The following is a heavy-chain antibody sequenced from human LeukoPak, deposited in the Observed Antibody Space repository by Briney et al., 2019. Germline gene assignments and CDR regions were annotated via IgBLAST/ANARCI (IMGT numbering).Heavy chain of an antibody. Sequence: PSETLSLTCAVYGGSFSGYYWSWIRQPPGKGLEWIGEINHSGSTNYNPSLKSRVTISADTSKNQFSLKLSSVTAADTAVYYCAREWSYGLYYYGMDVWGQGTTVTVSS. D-gene: IGHD3-16*01. J-gene: IGHJ6*02. CDR1: GGSFSGYY. CDR3: AREWSYGLYYYGMDV. V-gene: IGHV4-34*01. CDR2: INHSGST.